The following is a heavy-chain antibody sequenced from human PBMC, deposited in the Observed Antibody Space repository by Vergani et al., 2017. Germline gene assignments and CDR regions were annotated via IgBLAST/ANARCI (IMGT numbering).Heavy chain of an antibody. CDR3: ARVPYSWMVRGASMDV. CDR1: GGSISSGSYY. V-gene: IGHV4-61*02. J-gene: IGHJ6*02. Sequence: QVQLQESGPGLVKPSQTLSLTCTVSGGSISSGSYYWSWIRPPAGKGLEWIGRIYTSRSTNYNPSLKRRVTISVDTTKNQFSLKLSSVTAADTAVYYCARVPYSWMVRGASMDVWGQGTTVTVSS. CDR2: IYTSRST. D-gene: IGHD3-10*01.